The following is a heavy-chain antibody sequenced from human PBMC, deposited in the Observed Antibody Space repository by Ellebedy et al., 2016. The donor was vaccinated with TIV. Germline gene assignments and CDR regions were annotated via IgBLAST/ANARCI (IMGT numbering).Heavy chain of an antibody. CDR2: LWYDGSNE. D-gene: IGHD6-13*01. CDR1: GFTFSSYA. J-gene: IGHJ4*02. CDR3: ARDLEYSSSWTDY. Sequence: GESLKISCAASGFTFSSYAMHWVRQAPGKGLEWVAVLWYDGSNEYYADSVKGRFTISRDNSKNTLYLQMNRLRAEDTAVYYCARDLEYSSSWTDYWGQGTQVTVSS. V-gene: IGHV3-33*01.